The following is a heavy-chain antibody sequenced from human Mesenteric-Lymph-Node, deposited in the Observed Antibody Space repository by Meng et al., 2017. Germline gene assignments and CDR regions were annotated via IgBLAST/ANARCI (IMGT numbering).Heavy chain of an antibody. CDR2: ISYDGSNK. Sequence: QGQLVEAGGGVVQPGRSLRLSCAASGFTFSSYAMHWVRQAPGKGLEWVAVISYDGSNKYYADSVKGRFTISRDNSKNTLYLQMNSLRAEDTAVYYCARVISFWYFDLWGRGTLVTVSS. J-gene: IGHJ2*01. CDR1: GFTFSSYA. V-gene: IGHV3-30*01. CDR3: ARVISFWYFDL.